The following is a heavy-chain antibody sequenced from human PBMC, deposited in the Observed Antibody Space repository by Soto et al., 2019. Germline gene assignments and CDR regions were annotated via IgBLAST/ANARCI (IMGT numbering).Heavy chain of an antibody. CDR2: INPNSGDT. D-gene: IGHD2-2*01. V-gene: IGHV1-2*02. J-gene: IGHJ6*02. CDR1: GYSFTGYY. Sequence: QVQLVQSGAEVKKPGASVKVSCKASGYSFTGYYMHWVRQAPGQGLEWMGWINPNSGDTSYAQKFQGRVTMTRDTSITTAYMELSSLRAGDTAVFYCARGHCSSTSRYGSEYYYGLDVWGQGTTVTVSS. CDR3: ARGHCSSTSRYGSEYYYGLDV.